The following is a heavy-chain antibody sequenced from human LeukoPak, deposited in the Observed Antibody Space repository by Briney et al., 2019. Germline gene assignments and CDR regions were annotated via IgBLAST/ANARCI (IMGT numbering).Heavy chain of an antibody. V-gene: IGHV3-21*01. CDR3: ASFDSSGWYYFDY. CDR1: GFTFSSYS. J-gene: IGHJ4*02. CDR2: INSSSSYI. Sequence: PGGSLRLSCATSGFTFSSYSMNWVRQAPGKGLEWVSSINSSSSYIYYADSVKGRFTISRDNAKNSLYLQMNSLRAEDTAVYYCASFDSSGWYYFDYWGQGTLVTVSS. D-gene: IGHD6-19*01.